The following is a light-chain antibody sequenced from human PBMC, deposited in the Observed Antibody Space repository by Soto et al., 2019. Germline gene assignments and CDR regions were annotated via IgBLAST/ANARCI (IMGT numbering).Light chain of an antibody. CDR3: ATWDDRLTAGV. CDR2: YND. CDR1: NSNIGSNA. V-gene: IGLV1-36*01. Sequence: QPVLTQSPSVSGAPRQSVNISCSGTNSNIGSNAVHWYQQLPGKAPKLLMYYNDMLPSGISDRFSGSKSGTSASLAISGLQSEDEGDYYCATWDDRLTAGVFGGGTKVTVL. J-gene: IGLJ3*02.